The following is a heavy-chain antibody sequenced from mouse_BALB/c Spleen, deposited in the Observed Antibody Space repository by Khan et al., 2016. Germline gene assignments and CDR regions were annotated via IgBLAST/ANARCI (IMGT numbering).Heavy chain of an antibody. CDR1: GDSITSGY. J-gene: IGHJ4*01. Sequence: EVQLQESGPSLVKLSQTLSLTCSVTGDSITSGYWNWIRKFPGNKLEYMGYISHSGSTSYNPSLKSRISITRDTSKNQYYLQLNSVNTEDTATYYCARYGGSTYVRGMDYWGQGTSVTVSS. D-gene: IGHD1-1*01. CDR2: ISHSGST. V-gene: IGHV3-8*02. CDR3: ARYGGSTYVRGMDY.